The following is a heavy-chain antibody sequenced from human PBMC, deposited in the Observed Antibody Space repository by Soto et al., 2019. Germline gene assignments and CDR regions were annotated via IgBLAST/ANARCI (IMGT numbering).Heavy chain of an antibody. V-gene: IGHV4-59*01. CDR2: IYYSGST. CDR1: GGSISSYY. D-gene: IGHD5-12*01. J-gene: IGHJ2*01. Sequence: SETLSLTCTVSGGSISSYYWSWIRQPPGKGLEWIGYIYYSGSTNYNPSLKSRVTISVDTSKNQFSLKLSSVTAADTAVYYCARDRRDGYNYLDWYFDLWGRGTPVTVST. CDR3: ARDRRDGYNYLDWYFDL.